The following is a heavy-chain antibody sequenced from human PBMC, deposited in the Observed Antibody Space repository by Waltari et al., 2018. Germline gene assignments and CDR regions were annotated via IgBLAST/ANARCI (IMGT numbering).Heavy chain of an antibody. J-gene: IGHJ3*02. D-gene: IGHD1-26*01. Sequence: QLVESVACLVQPVASLRLSCSAARFSFFRYSMNWVRQAPGKGLEWVSVIYSGGSTYYADSVKGRFTISRDNSKNTLYLQMNSLRAEDTAVYYCAKEGGAFDIWGQGTMVTVSS. CDR3: AKEGGAFDI. CDR1: RFSFFRYS. CDR2: IYSGGST. V-gene: IGHV3-23*03.